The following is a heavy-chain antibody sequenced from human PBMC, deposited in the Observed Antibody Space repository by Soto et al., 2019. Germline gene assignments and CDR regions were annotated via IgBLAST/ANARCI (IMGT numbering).Heavy chain of an antibody. CDR3: GRSGNNWNLRECDS. D-gene: IGHD1-1*01. CDR1: AYTFTNYG. Sequence: QVQLVQSGGEVKKPGASVKVSCKASAYTFTNYGISWVRQAPGQGLEWMGWISAYNGNINYAQKFRGRVTMTTDTSTRSAYLEVRSLRSDDTAVYYCGRSGNNWNLRECDSWGQGTLVTVSS. J-gene: IGHJ4*02. V-gene: IGHV1-18*01. CDR2: ISAYNGNI.